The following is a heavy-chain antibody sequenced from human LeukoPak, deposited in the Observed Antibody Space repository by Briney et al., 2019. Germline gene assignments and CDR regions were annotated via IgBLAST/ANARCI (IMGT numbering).Heavy chain of an antibody. V-gene: IGHV3-48*03. CDR2: ISPSGSTI. CDR3: GRGGYCSGGTCYRSNAFDI. D-gene: IGHD2-15*01. Sequence: GGSLRLSCATSGFTFSNYEMNWVRQAPGKGLEWVSYISPSGSTIYYTDSVKGRFTISTDNAKNSLYLQMNSLRAEDTAVYYCGRGGYCSGGTCYRSNAFDIWGQGTTVTVSS. CDR1: GFTFSNYE. J-gene: IGHJ3*02.